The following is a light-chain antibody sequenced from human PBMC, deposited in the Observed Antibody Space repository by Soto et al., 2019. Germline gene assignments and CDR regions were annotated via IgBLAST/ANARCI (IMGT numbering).Light chain of an antibody. CDR2: KNN. CDR1: SSHIGSNY. J-gene: IGLJ1*01. CDR3: AAWDDSLSGYV. V-gene: IGLV1-47*01. Sequence: SLLTQPPSASGTPRRRVTISFSGSSSHIGSNYVYWYQQLPGTAPKLLIYKNNQRPSGVPDRFSGSKSGTSASLAISGLRSEDEADYYCAAWDDSLSGYVFGTGTKVTVL.